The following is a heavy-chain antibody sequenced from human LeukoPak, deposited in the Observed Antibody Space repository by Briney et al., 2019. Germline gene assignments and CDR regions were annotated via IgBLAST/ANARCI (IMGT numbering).Heavy chain of an antibody. CDR1: GFTFSSYS. D-gene: IGHD6-19*01. J-gene: IGHJ3*02. V-gene: IGHV3-21*01. Sequence: GGSLRLSCAASGFTFSSYSMNWVRQAPGKGLEWVSSISTSSSYIYYADSVRGRFTISRDNAKKLLYLQMNSLRAEDTAVYYCARGDPDISFAVAGEAFDIWGQGTMVTVSS. CDR3: ARGDPDISFAVAGEAFDI. CDR2: ISTSSSYI.